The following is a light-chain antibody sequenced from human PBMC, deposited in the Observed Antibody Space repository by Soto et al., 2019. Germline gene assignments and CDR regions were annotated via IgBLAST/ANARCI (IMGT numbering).Light chain of an antibody. CDR1: SSNIGSNY. CDR3: AAARV. Sequence: QSVLTQPPSASGTPGQRVTISCSGSSSNIGSNYVYWYQQLPGTAPKLLIYRNNQRPSGVPDRFSGSKSGTSASLAISGLRSEDEADYYCAAARVFGPGTKVTVL. J-gene: IGLJ1*01. CDR2: RNN. V-gene: IGLV1-47*01.